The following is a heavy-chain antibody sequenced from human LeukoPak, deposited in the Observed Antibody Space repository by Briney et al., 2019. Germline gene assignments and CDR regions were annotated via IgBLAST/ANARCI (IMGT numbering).Heavy chain of an antibody. CDR2: TYYRSKWYN. CDR3: ARAPRVVGSAPLFNFDY. J-gene: IGHJ4*02. D-gene: IGHD2-21*01. CDR1: GDSFSSNSAT. Sequence: SQTLSLTCAISGDSFSSNSATWNWIRQSPSRGLEWLGRTYYRSKWYNDYAVSVKSRITINPDTSKNQFSLQLNSVTPEDTAVYYCARAPRVVGSAPLFNFDYWGQGTLVTVSS. V-gene: IGHV6-1*01.